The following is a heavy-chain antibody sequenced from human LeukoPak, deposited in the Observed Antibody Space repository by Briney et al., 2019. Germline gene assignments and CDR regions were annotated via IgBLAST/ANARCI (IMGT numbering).Heavy chain of an antibody. D-gene: IGHD3-10*01. CDR3: ATYYGSGSSHWFDP. J-gene: IGHJ5*02. Sequence: SETLSLTCTVSGGSISSSSYYWGWIRQPPGKGLEWIGSIYYSGSTYYNPSLKSRVTISVDTSKNQFSLKLSSVTAADTAVYYCATYYGSGSSHWFDPWGQGTLVTVSS. CDR1: GGSISSSSYY. V-gene: IGHV4-39*01. CDR2: IYYSGST.